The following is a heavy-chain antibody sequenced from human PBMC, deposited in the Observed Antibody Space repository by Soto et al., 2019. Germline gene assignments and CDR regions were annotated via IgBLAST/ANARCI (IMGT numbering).Heavy chain of an antibody. V-gene: IGHV3-21*06. CDR3: ARESEDLTSNFDY. J-gene: IGHJ4*02. Sequence: GGSLRLSCAASGFTFTRYSMNWVRQAPGKGLEWVSSISSTTNYIYYGDSMKGRFTISRDNGKNSLYLEIHSLRAEDTAVYYCARESEDLTSNFDYWGQGTLVTVS. CDR2: ISSTTNYI. CDR1: GFTFTRYS.